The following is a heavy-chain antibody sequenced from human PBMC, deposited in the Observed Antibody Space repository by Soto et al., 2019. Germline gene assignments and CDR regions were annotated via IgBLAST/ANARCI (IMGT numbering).Heavy chain of an antibody. D-gene: IGHD6-19*01. V-gene: IGHV6-1*01. J-gene: IGHJ6*02. Sequence: SQTLSLTCAISGDSVSSNSAAWNWIRQSPSRGLEWLGRTYCRSKWYNDYAVSVKSRITINPDTSKNQFSLQLNSVTPEDTAVYYCARGSWLVRVYYYYGMDVWGQGTTVTVSS. CDR2: TYCRSKWYN. CDR3: ARGSWLVRVYYYYGMDV. CDR1: GDSVSSNSAA.